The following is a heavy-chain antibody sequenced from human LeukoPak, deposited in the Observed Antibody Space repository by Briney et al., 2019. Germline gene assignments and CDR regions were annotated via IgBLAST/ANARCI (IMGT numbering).Heavy chain of an antibody. V-gene: IGHV3-74*01. Sequence: GGSLRLSCAASGFTFSSYWMHWVRQAPGKGLVWVSRINTAASSTSYADAVKGRFTISRDNAKNTLYLQMNSLRAEDTAVYYCSRDLSSSALDYWGQGTLVTVSS. D-gene: IGHD6-25*01. CDR2: INTAASST. J-gene: IGHJ4*02. CDR1: GFTFSSYW. CDR3: SRDLSSSALDY.